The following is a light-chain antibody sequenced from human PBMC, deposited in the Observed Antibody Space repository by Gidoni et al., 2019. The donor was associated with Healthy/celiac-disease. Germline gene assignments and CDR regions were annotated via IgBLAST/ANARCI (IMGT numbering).Light chain of an antibody. Sequence: DIQMTQSPSSPSASVGDRVTITCRASQSISSYLNWYQQKPGKAPKLLIYAASSLQSGVPSRFSGSGSGTDFTLTISSLQPEDFATYYCQQSYSTPPVTFGQGTKVEIK. J-gene: IGKJ1*01. CDR1: QSISSY. CDR3: QQSYSTPPVT. CDR2: AAS. V-gene: IGKV1-39*01.